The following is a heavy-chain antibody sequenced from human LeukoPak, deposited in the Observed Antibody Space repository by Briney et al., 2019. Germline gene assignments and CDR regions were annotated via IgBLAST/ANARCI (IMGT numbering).Heavy chain of an antibody. Sequence: GGSLRLSCAASGFTFSSYWMSWVRQAPGKGLEWVANIKKDGSEKYYVDSVKGRFTISRDNAKTSLYLQMSSLRAEDTAVYYCARDLSGVTGYTYGRGIDYWGQGTLVTVSS. CDR1: GFTFSSYW. V-gene: IGHV3-7*01. CDR3: ARDLSGVTGYTYGRGIDY. J-gene: IGHJ4*02. D-gene: IGHD5-18*01. CDR2: IKKDGSEK.